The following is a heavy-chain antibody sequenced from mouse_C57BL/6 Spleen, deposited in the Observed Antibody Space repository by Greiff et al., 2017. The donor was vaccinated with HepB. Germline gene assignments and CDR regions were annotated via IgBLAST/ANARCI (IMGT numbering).Heavy chain of an antibody. Sequence: VQLKESGAELVRPGASVKLPCTASGFNITDDYMHWVKQRPEQGLEWIGWIDPENGDTEYASKFQGKATITADTSSNTAYLQLSSLTSEDTAVYYCTRSTTGVATKDYWGQGTTLTVSS. J-gene: IGHJ2*01. CDR3: TRSTTGVATKDY. CDR2: IDPENGDT. V-gene: IGHV14-4*01. D-gene: IGHD1-1*01. CDR1: GFNITDDY.